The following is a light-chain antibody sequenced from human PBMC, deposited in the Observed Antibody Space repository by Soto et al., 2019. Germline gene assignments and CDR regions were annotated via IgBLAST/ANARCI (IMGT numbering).Light chain of an antibody. CDR2: HAT. J-gene: IGKJ4*01. CDR1: QSVGNNF. Sequence: EIVLTQSPGTLSLSPGERAALSCGASQSVGNNFLGWYQQKPGQSPRLLIYHATNRATGIPDRFSGTASGTDFTLTISRLEPEDFAVYYCHQYASSPLTFGGGTKVEIK. CDR3: HQYASSPLT. V-gene: IGKV3-20*01.